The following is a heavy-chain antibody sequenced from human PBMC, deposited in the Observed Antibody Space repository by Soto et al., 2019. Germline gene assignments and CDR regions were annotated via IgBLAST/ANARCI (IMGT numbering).Heavy chain of an antibody. CDR1: GGTFSSYA. Sequence: QVQLVQSGAEVKKPGSSVKVSCKASGGTFSSYAISWVRQAPGQGLEWMGGIIPIFGTANYAQKFQGRVTITADESTSTAYMELSSLRSEDTAVYYCARGPDIVATSQYYYYGMDVWGQGTTVTVSS. J-gene: IGHJ6*02. D-gene: IGHD5-12*01. CDR3: ARGPDIVATSQYYYYGMDV. CDR2: IIPIFGTA. V-gene: IGHV1-69*01.